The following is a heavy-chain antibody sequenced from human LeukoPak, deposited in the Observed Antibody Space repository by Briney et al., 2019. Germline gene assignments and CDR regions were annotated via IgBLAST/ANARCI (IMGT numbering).Heavy chain of an antibody. CDR1: GYTFTGYY. J-gene: IGHJ3*02. V-gene: IGHV1-18*04. CDR2: ISAYNGNT. Sequence: ASVKVSCKASGYTFTGYYMHWVRQAPGQGLEWMGWISAYNGNTNYAQKLQGRVTMTTDTSTSTAYMELRSLRSDDTAVYYCARDDQRELLQGDAFDIWGQGTMVTVSS. CDR3: ARDDQRELLQGDAFDI. D-gene: IGHD1-26*01.